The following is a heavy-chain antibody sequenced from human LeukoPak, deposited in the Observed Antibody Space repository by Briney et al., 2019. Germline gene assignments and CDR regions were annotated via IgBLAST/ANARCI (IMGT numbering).Heavy chain of an antibody. CDR1: GFSVSGNY. Sequence: GGSLRLSCEASGFSVSGNYMTWVRQAPGKGLEWVSAISGSGGSTYYADSVKGRFTISRDNSKNTLYLQMNSLRAEDTAVYYCARSLSRYCSRTSCYFVDVWGKGTTVTISS. D-gene: IGHD2-2*01. V-gene: IGHV3-23*01. CDR3: ARSLSRYCSRTSCYFVDV. J-gene: IGHJ6*04. CDR2: ISGSGGST.